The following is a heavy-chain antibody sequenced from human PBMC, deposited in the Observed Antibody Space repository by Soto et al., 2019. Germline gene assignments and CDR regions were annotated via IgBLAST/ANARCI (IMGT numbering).Heavy chain of an antibody. D-gene: IGHD4-17*01. CDR3: ASRDDYRDAFDI. Sequence: QVQLVQSGAEVKKPGSSVKVSCKASGGTFSSYTISWVRQAPGQGLEWMGRIIPILGIANYAQKFQGRVTITADKSTSTAYMELSSLRSEDTAVYYCASRDDYRDAFDIWGQGTMVTVSS. CDR1: GGTFSSYT. V-gene: IGHV1-69*02. J-gene: IGHJ3*02. CDR2: IIPILGIA.